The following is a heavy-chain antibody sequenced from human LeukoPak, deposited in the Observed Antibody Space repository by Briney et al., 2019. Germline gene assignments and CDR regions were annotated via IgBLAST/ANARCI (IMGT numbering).Heavy chain of an antibody. Sequence: AGGSLRLSCAASGFSFSSYWIHWVRQAPGKGLVWVSRINSDGSSTSYADSVKGRFTISRDNVKNTLYLQMNSLRAEDTAIYYCAKDWQQLDYWGQGTLVTVSS. CDR1: GFSFSSYW. V-gene: IGHV3-74*01. D-gene: IGHD6-13*01. CDR3: AKDWQQLDY. CDR2: INSDGSST. J-gene: IGHJ4*02.